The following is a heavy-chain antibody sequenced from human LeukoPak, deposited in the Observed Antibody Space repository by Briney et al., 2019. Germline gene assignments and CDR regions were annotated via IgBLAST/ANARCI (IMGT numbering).Heavy chain of an antibody. D-gene: IGHD6-13*01. Sequence: GGSLRLSCAASGFTFSSYSMNWVRQAPGKGLEWASSISSSSSYIYYADSVKGRFTISRDNAKNSLYLQMNSLRAEDTAVYYCARGTAVRSAFDIWGQGTMGTVSS. CDR3: ARGTAVRSAFDI. V-gene: IGHV3-21*01. CDR2: ISSSSSYI. J-gene: IGHJ3*02. CDR1: GFTFSSYS.